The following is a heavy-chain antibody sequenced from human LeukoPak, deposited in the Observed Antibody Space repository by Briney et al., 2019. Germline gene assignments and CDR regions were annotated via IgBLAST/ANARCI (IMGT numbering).Heavy chain of an antibody. Sequence: SETLSLTCTVSGGSISSGSYYWSWIRQPAGKGLEWIGRIYTSGSTNYNPSLKSRVTISVDTSKNQFSLKLSSVTAADTAVYYCARASLDKYYYDSSGYYWDYYYYYMDVWGKGTTVTISS. J-gene: IGHJ6*03. V-gene: IGHV4-61*02. D-gene: IGHD3-22*01. CDR2: IYTSGST. CDR1: GGSISSGSYY. CDR3: ARASLDKYYYDSSGYYWDYYYYYMDV.